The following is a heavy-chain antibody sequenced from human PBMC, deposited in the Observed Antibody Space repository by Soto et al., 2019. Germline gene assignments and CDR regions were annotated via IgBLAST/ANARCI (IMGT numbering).Heavy chain of an antibody. J-gene: IGHJ3*02. CDR3: ARRYYYDSSGYYLDI. D-gene: IGHD3-22*01. V-gene: IGHV3-74*01. CDR2: INSDGSST. Sequence: SLRLSCTASQFTFSSYWMHWVPQTPFKGLVWVSRINSDGSSTSYADSVKGRFTISRDNAKNTLYLQMNSLRAEDTAVYYCARRYYYDSSGYYLDIWGQGTMVTVSS. CDR1: QFTFSSYW.